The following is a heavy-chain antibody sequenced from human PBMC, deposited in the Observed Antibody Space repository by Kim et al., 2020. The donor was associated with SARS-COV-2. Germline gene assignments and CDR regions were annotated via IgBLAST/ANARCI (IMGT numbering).Heavy chain of an antibody. Sequence: SVKVSCKASGGTFSSYAISWVRQAPGQGLEWMGRIIPILGIANYAQKFQGRVTITADKSTSTAYMELSSLRSEDTAVYYCARDRNYYDSSGYYPLTTVTDYVEFDYWGQGTLVTVSS. V-gene: IGHV1-69*04. D-gene: IGHD3-22*01. CDR3: ARDRNYYDSSGYYPLTTVTDYVEFDY. CDR1: GGTFSSYA. CDR2: IIPILGIA. J-gene: IGHJ4*02.